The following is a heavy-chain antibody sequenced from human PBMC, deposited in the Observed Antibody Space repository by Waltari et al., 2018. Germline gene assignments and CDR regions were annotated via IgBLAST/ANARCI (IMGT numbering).Heavy chain of an antibody. CDR3: ARDVWYQLLHYYYYYGMDV. CDR2: INPNSGGT. V-gene: IGHV1-2*02. CDR1: GYTFTGYY. J-gene: IGHJ6*02. D-gene: IGHD2-2*01. Sequence: QVQLVQSGAEVKKPGASVKVSCKASGYTFTGYYMHWVRQAPGQGLEWMGWINPNSGGTNYAQKFQGRVTMTRDTSISTAYMELSRLRPDDTAVYYCARDVWYQLLHYYYYYGMDVWGQGTTVTVSS.